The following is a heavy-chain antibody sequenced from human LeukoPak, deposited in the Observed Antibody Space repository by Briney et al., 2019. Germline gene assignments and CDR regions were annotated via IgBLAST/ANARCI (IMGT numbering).Heavy chain of an antibody. D-gene: IGHD3-16*01. J-gene: IGHJ4*02. CDR2: IKPKTDDGTT. CDR1: GFIFSKAW. V-gene: IGHV3-15*01. CDR3: TSALNLVLGELLGY. Sequence: GSLRLSCAASGFIFSKAWMAWVRHAPGKGLVWVGHIKPKTDDGTTDYAAPVKRRFTISRDDSKSTLYLQMNSLNTEDTAVYFCTSALNLVLGELLGYWGQGTLVTVSS.